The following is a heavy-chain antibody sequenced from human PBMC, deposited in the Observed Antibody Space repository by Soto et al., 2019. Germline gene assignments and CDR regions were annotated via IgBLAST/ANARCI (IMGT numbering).Heavy chain of an antibody. Sequence: QLQLQESGSGLVKPSQTLSLTCAVSGGSISSGGYSWSWIRQPPGKGLEWIGYIYHSGYTYYNPSLKSRVTISVDRYKNQFSLKLSSVTAADTAVYYCARDHYGDYGYGMDVWGQGTTVTVSS. CDR2: IYHSGYT. CDR1: GGSISSGGYS. CDR3: ARDHYGDYGYGMDV. V-gene: IGHV4-30-2*01. D-gene: IGHD4-17*01. J-gene: IGHJ6*02.